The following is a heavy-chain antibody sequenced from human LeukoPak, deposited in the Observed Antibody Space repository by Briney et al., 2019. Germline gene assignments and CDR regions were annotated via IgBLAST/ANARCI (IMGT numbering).Heavy chain of an antibody. CDR2: IYTSGST. CDR3: ARDILLPAADDYGDYGADYYYMDV. D-gene: IGHD4-17*01. CDR1: GGSISRFY. Sequence: NPSETLSLTCTVSGGSISRFYWSWIRQPAGKGLEWVGRIYTSGSTNYNPSLKSRVTMSVDTSKNQFSLRLSSVTAADTAVYYCARDILLPAADDYGDYGADYYYMDVWGKGTTVIISS. J-gene: IGHJ6*03. V-gene: IGHV4-4*07.